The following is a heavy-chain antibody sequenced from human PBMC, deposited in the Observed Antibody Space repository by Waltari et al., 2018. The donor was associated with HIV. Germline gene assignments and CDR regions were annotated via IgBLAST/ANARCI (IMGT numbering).Heavy chain of an antibody. CDR3: ARQSSPDY. Sequence: EVQLVQSGAEVKKPGESLKISCKGSGYSFTSYWIGWGRQMPGKVLEWMGIIYPSDSDARSSPACQGQVTISADKSISTAYRLGSSLKASDTAMYDWARQSSPDYWGQGTLVTVSA. J-gene: IGHJ4*02. V-gene: IGHV5-51*01. CDR2: IYPSDSDA. CDR1: GYSFTSYW.